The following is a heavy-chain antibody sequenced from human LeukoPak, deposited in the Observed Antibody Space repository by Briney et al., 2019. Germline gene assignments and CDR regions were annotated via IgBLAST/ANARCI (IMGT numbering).Heavy chain of an antibody. J-gene: IGHJ6*03. CDR3: ATESCSSTSCYPGYYYYYYMDV. CDR1: GYTFTSYY. D-gene: IGHD2-2*01. V-gene: IGHV1-46*01. CDR2: INPSGGST. Sequence: ASVKVSCKASGYTFTSYYMHWVRQAPGQGLDWMGIINPSGGSTSYAQKFQGRVTMARDTSTSTVYMELSSLRSEDTAVYYCATESCSSTSCYPGYYYYYYMDVWGKGTTVTISS.